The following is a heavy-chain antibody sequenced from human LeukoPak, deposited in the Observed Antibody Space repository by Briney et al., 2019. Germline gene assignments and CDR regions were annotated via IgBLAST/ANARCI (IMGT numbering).Heavy chain of an antibody. CDR1: GFTFNSYA. D-gene: IGHD6-19*01. CDR2: IFGSGGSA. J-gene: IGHJ4*02. Sequence: GGSLRLSCAASGFTFNSYAMYWVRKAPGKGLEWVSGIFGSGGSAHYADSVKGRFTIFRDNSKNTVYLQMNSLRAEDTAVYYCAKTTTGYSSGRYPGWPVDYWGQGTLVTVSS. CDR3: AKTTTGYSSGRYPGWPVDY. V-gene: IGHV3-23*01.